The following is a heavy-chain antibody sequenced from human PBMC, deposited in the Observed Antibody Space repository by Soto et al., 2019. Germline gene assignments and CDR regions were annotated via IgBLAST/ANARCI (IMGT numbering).Heavy chain of an antibody. CDR2: IYYSGST. D-gene: IGHD3-22*01. CDR1: GGSISSGGYY. CDR3: AREFYYDSSGTPLDI. V-gene: IGHV4-31*03. J-gene: IGHJ3*02. Sequence: KTSETLSLTCTVSGGSISSGGYYWSWIRQHPGKGLEWIGYIYYSGSTYYNPSLKSRVTISVDTSKNQFSLKLSSVTAADTAVYYCAREFYYDSSGTPLDIWGQGTMVTVSS.